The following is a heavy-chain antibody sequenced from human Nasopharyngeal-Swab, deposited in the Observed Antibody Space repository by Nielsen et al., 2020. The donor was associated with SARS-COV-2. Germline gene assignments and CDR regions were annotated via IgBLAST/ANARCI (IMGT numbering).Heavy chain of an antibody. CDR2: THISEGT. CDR3: ARDVSGWYGVDI. D-gene: IGHD6-19*01. V-gene: IGHV4-61*02. Sequence: SKTLSLTCTVSGDSISSVSYYWSWIRQPAGKGPEWIGRTHISEGTIYNPSLRSRVTISKDTSKNQFSLKLSSVTAADSAVYYCARDVSGWYGVDIWGQGTLVTVSS. CDR1: GDSISSVSYY. J-gene: IGHJ3*02.